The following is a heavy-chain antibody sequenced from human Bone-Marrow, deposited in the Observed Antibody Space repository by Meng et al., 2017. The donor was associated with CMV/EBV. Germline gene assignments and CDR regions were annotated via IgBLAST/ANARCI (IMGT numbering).Heavy chain of an antibody. V-gene: IGHV3-49*04. CDR3: ASCRSDLSADY. D-gene: IGHD2-15*01. CDR2: IRSKAYGGTT. Sequence: GESLKISCTASGFTFGDYAMNWVRQAPGKGLEWVGFIRSKAYGGTTEYAASVKGRFTITRDDYKSIAYLQMNSLKTEDTAVYYCASCRSDLSADYWGQGTLVTVSS. CDR1: GFTFGDYA. J-gene: IGHJ4*02.